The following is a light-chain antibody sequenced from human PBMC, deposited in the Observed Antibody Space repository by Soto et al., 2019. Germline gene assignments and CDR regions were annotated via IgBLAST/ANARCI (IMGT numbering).Light chain of an antibody. CDR1: SSDVGGYNY. Sequence: QSALTQPASVSGSPGQSITISCTGTSSDVGGYNYVSWYQQHPGKAPKLMIYDVSNRPSGVSNRFSGSKSCNTASMTISGLQAEDEADYYCSSYTSSSTPYVVFGGGTKVTVL. CDR3: SSYTSSSTPYVV. J-gene: IGLJ2*01. V-gene: IGLV2-14*01. CDR2: DVS.